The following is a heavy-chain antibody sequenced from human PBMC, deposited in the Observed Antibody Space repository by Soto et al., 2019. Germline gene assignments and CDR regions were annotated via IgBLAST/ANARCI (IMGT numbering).Heavy chain of an antibody. CDR1: GYTFTSYY. CDR3: AIWFGEYQGFDY. D-gene: IGHD3-10*01. J-gene: IGHJ4*02. V-gene: IGHV1-46*03. Sequence: ASVKVSCKASGYTFTSYYMQWVRQAPGQGLEWMGIINPSGGSTSYAQKFQGRVTMTRDTSTSTVYMELSSLRSEDTAVYYCAIWFGEYQGFDYWGQGTLVTVSS. CDR2: INPSGGST.